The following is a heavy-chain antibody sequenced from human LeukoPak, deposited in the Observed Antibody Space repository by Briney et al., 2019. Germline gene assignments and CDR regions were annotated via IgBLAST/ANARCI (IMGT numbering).Heavy chain of an antibody. V-gene: IGHV3-13*01. CDR3: ARGFHGSGSYYNDRYFDY. CDR1: GFTFSTYD. CDR2: IGTAGDT. D-gene: IGHD3-10*01. J-gene: IGHJ4*02. Sequence: GGSLRLSCAASGFTFSTYDMHWVRQGTGKGLEWVAGIGTAGDTYYPDSVKGRFTISRENAKNSLYLQMNSLRAGDTAVYYCARGFHGSGSYYNDRYFDYWGQGTLVTVSS.